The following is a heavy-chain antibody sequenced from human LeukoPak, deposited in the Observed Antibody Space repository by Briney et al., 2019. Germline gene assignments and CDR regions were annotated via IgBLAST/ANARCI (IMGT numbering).Heavy chain of an antibody. CDR2: IFHSGIT. V-gene: IGHV4-38-2*02. D-gene: IGHD3-16*01. CDR1: GYSISSGYF. CDR3: ARDIPITFGGLTEHTTNY. J-gene: IGHJ4*02. Sequence: PSETLSLTCTVSGYSISSGYFWGWIRQPPGKGLEWIGSIFHSGITYYNPSLKSRVTISVDTSKNQFSLRLSSVTAADTAVYYCARDIPITFGGLTEHTTNYWGQGTLVTVSS.